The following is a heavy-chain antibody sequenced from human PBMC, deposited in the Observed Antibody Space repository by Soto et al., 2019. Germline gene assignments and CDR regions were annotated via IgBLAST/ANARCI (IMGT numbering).Heavy chain of an antibody. J-gene: IGHJ6*03. CDR1: GFTFSSYW. D-gene: IGHD3-3*01. CDR2: IKQDGSEK. V-gene: IGHV3-7*01. CDR3: ARVEGAYDFWSGYVNYMDV. Sequence: GGSLRLSCAASGFTFSSYWMSWVRQAPGKGLEWVANIKQDGSEKYYVDSVKGRFTISRDNAKNSLYLQMNSLRAEDTAVYYCARVEGAYDFWSGYVNYMDVWGKGTTVTVSS.